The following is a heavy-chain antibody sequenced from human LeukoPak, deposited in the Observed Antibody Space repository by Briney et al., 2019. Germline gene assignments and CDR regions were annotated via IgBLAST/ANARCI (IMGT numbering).Heavy chain of an antibody. Sequence: PSETLSLTCTVSGGSISSYYWSWIRQPPGKGLEWIGYIYYSGSNNYNPSLKSRVTISVDTSKNQFSLKLSSVTAADTAVYYCARGLGGNGPFDYWGQGTLVTVSS. J-gene: IGHJ4*02. V-gene: IGHV4-59*01. CDR1: GGSISSYY. CDR2: IYYSGSN. D-gene: IGHD4-23*01. CDR3: ARGLGGNGPFDY.